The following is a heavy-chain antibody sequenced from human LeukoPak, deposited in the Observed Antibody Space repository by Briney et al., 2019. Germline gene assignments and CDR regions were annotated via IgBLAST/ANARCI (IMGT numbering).Heavy chain of an antibody. V-gene: IGHV4-61*02. J-gene: IGHJ4*02. CDR2: IYTSGST. CDR3: ARAPYWGSSHFDY. Sequence: PSQTLSLTCTVSGGSISSGSYDWSWIRQPAGKGLEWIGRIYTSGSTNYNPSLKSRVTISVDTSKNQFSLKLSSVTAADTAVYYCARAPYWGSSHFDYWGQGTLVTVSS. CDR1: GGSISSGSYD. D-gene: IGHD3-16*01.